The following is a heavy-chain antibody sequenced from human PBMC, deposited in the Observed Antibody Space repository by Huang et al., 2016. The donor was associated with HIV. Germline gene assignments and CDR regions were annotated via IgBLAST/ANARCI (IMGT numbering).Heavy chain of an antibody. CDR3: ARQGLWLPPTDPFDY. V-gene: IGHV5-51*01. J-gene: IGHJ4*02. D-gene: IGHD3-10*01. CDR1: GYNFDSYW. Sequence: EVHLVQSGAEVKEPGESLKISCQASGYNFDSYWIGWVRQMPGKGLEWSGVCYPGDSDTSYDPSFQGQVTISADQSINTAYLQWSSWKASDTAIYFCARQGLWLPPTDPFDYWGQGTPVTVSA. CDR2: CYPGDSDT.